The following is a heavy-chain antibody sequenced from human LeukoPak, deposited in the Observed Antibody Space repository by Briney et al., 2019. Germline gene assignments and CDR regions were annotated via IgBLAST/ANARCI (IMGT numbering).Heavy chain of an antibody. CDR2: VFDSGST. J-gene: IGHJ6*03. V-gene: IGHV4-59*11. CDR1: GASFITHY. D-gene: IGHD1-1*01. Sequence: PSETLSLTCSVSGASFITHYWSWIRQPPGRGLEWIGYVFDSGSTNYNPSLKSRVTISVDTSTKQFSLRLSYVTAADTAVYYCARLYQQSKWKYYYYYMDVWGKGTAVTVSS. CDR3: ARLYQQSKWKYYYYYMDV.